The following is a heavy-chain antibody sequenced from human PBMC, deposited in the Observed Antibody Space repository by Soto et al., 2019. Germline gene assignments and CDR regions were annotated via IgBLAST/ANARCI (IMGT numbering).Heavy chain of an antibody. D-gene: IGHD4-17*01. CDR2: INAGNGNT. Sequence: GASVKVSCKASGYTFTSYAMHWVRQAPGQRLEWMGWINAGNGNTKYSQKFQGRVTITRDTSTGTAYMELSSLRSEDTAVYYCATFMTTVVTTRNWYFDLWGRGTLVTVSS. V-gene: IGHV1-3*01. CDR1: GYTFTSYA. CDR3: ATFMTTVVTTRNWYFDL. J-gene: IGHJ2*01.